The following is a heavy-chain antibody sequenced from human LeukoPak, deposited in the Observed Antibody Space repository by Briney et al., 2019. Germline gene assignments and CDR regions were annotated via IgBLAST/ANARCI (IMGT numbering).Heavy chain of an antibody. V-gene: IGHV4-4*09. CDR1: GGSISSYY. Sequence: SETLSLTCTVSGGSISSYYWSWIRQPPGKGLEWIGYIYTSGSTNYNPSLKSRVTISVDTSKNQFSLKLSSVTAADTAVYCCARLYYDSSGYSMNFDYWGQGTLVTVSS. J-gene: IGHJ4*02. D-gene: IGHD3-22*01. CDR3: ARLYYDSSGYSMNFDY. CDR2: IYTSGST.